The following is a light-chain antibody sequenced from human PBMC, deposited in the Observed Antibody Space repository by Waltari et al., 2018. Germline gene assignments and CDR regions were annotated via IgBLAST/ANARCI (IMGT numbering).Light chain of an antibody. CDR2: GNN. CDR1: RSTTAADYD. J-gene: IGLJ1*01. Sequence: QSVLTQPPSVSGAPGQRVTISCTGSRSTTAADYDVHWSQQLPGTAPKLLIYGNNNRPSGVPDRFSGSKSGTSASLAITGLQAEDEADYFCQSYDSSLSDSYVFGTGTKVTVL. CDR3: QSYDSSLSDSYV. V-gene: IGLV1-40*01.